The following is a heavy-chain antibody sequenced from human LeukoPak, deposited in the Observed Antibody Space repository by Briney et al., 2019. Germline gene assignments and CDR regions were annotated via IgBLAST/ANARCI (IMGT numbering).Heavy chain of an antibody. CDR1: GFTFSSYG. D-gene: IGHD3-22*01. Sequence: GGSLILSCAASGFTFSSYGLHWVRQAPGKGLEWVAVISYDGSKEYYADSVRGRFTISRDKSKNTLYLRMNSLRAEDTAVYYCAKDEGDYYDSSGYYPGYFDYWGQGTLVTVSS. J-gene: IGHJ4*02. V-gene: IGHV3-30*18. CDR3: AKDEGDYYDSSGYYPGYFDY. CDR2: ISYDGSKE.